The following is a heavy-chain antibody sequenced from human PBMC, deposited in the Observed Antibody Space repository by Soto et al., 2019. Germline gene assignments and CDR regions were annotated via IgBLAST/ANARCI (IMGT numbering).Heavy chain of an antibody. Sequence: PGGSLRLSCAASDFTFSDAWVSWVLQSPGKGLDWVGRIKSKSDGGTTEYAAPVRGRFPISGDDSKNTLYLQMNSLKTEDTAVYYCTTDLWRIAVVVGSTGYFNPWGQGTPVTVSS. V-gene: IGHV3-15*01. D-gene: IGHD2-15*01. CDR2: IKSKSDGGTT. CDR3: TTDLWRIAVVVGSTGYFNP. CDR1: DFTFSDAW. J-gene: IGHJ5*02.